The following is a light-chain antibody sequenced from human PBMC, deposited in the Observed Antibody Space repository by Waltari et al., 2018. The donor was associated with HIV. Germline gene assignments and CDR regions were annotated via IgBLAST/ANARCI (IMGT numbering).Light chain of an antibody. Sequence: DIQMTQSPSPLPASVGVRLTITCRPSQTISSWLAWYQEKPGKAPKLLIYKASTLESVVPSRFSGSGSGTEFTLTISSLQPDDFATYYCQQYNSFTLTFGQGTKVEIK. V-gene: IGKV1-5*03. CDR2: KAS. CDR1: QTISSW. J-gene: IGKJ1*01. CDR3: QQYNSFTLT.